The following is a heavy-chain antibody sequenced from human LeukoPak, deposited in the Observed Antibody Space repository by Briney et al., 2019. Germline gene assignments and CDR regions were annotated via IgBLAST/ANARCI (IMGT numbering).Heavy chain of an antibody. CDR3: ARADVAYSYGPKSYGMDV. J-gene: IGHJ6*02. Sequence: KPSETLSLTCTVSGGSISSYYWSWIRQPAGKGLEWIGRIYTSGSTNYNPSLKSRVTMSVDTSKNQFSLKLSSVTAADTAVYYCARADVAYSYGPKSYGMDVWGQGTTVTVSS. V-gene: IGHV4-4*07. CDR1: GGSISSYY. D-gene: IGHD5-18*01. CDR2: IYTSGST.